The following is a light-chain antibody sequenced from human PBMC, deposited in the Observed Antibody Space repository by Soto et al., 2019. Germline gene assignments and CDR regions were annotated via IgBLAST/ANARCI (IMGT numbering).Light chain of an antibody. CDR3: QQSHSTPYT. Sequence: DIQMTQSTSSLSASVGDRVTITCRATQSISSNLNWYQQKPGEAPKLLIYVASSLQSGVPSRFSGSESGTDYTLTISSLQPDDFATHYCQQSHSTPYTFGQGTKLEIK. J-gene: IGKJ2*01. V-gene: IGKV1-39*01. CDR2: VAS. CDR1: QSISSN.